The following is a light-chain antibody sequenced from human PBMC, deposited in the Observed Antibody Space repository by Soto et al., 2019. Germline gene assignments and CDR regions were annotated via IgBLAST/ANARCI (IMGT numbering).Light chain of an antibody. J-gene: IGLJ1*01. CDR1: SLGSKS. CDR2: DDS. CDR3: QGWESSTDHDV. V-gene: IGLV3-21*02. Sequence: SYELTQPPSVSVAPGQTARITCEGDSLGSKSVHWYQQRPGQAPILVVFDDSDRPSGIHEQFSGSKSGNTATLTFSGGEAGDEADDYCQGWESSTDHDVFGTGTKLTVL.